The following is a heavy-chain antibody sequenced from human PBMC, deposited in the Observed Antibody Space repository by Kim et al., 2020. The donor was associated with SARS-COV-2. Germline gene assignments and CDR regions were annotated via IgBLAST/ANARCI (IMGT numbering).Heavy chain of an antibody. V-gene: IGHV3-73*01. CDR2: IRSKANSYAT. CDR1: GFTFSGSA. CDR3: TREDGFLEWLEVY. D-gene: IGHD3-3*01. Sequence: GGSLRLSCAASGFTFSGSAMHWVRQASGKGLEWVGRIRSKANSYATAYAASVKGRFTISRDDSKNTAYLQMNSLKTEDTAVYYCTREDGFLEWLEVYWGQGTLVTVSS. J-gene: IGHJ4*02.